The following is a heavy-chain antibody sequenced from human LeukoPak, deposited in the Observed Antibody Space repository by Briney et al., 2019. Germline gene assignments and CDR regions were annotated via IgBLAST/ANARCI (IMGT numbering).Heavy chain of an antibody. V-gene: IGHV1-69*04. D-gene: IGHD5-12*01. J-gene: IGHJ6*02. CDR2: IIPILGIA. CDR1: GGTFSSYA. CDR3: ARGSGYDLYYYGMDV. Sequence: GASVKVSCKASGGTFSSYAISWVRQAPGQGLEWMGRIIPILGIANYAQKFQGRVTITADKSTSTAYMELSSLRSEDTAVYYCARGSGYDLYYYGMDVWGQGTTVTVSS.